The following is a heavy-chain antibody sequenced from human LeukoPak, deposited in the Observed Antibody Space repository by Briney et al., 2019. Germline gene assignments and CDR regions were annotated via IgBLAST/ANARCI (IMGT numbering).Heavy chain of an antibody. J-gene: IGHJ4*02. CDR3: ATDLHFGYCTATSCANY. Sequence: PGGSLRLSCAASGFTFINSWMTWVRQAPGKGPEWVGRIRSTPDGGATDYAAPVKGRFTISRDDSKNTLYLQMSSLRTEDTAVYYCATDLHFGYCTATSCANYWGQGTLVTVSS. CDR1: GFTFINSW. CDR2: IRSTPDGGAT. D-gene: IGHD2-2*03. V-gene: IGHV3-15*01.